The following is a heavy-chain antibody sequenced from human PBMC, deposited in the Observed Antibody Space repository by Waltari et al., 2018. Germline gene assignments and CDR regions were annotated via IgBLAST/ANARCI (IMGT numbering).Heavy chain of an antibody. D-gene: IGHD6-19*01. Sequence: QVQLQQWGAGLLKPSETLSLTCAVYGGSFSGYYWSWIRQPPGKGLEWIGEINHSGSTNYNPSLKSRVTISVDTSKNQFSLKLSSVTAADTAVYYCARGPSVGSSGWYYFDYWGQGTLVIVSS. CDR2: INHSGST. CDR1: GGSFSGYY. V-gene: IGHV4-34*01. CDR3: ARGPSVGSSGWYYFDY. J-gene: IGHJ4*02.